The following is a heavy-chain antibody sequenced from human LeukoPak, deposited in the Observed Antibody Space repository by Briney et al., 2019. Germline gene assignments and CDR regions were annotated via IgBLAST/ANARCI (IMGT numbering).Heavy chain of an antibody. D-gene: IGHD2-15*01. V-gene: IGHV3-23*01. CDR2: ISNSDDGR. CDR3: AKDSSASFYCGGGACYSNY. CDR1: GFTFSSYA. Sequence: GGSLRLSCAASGFTFSSYAMGWVRQAPGKGLEWVSAISNSDDGRYYADSAKGRFTISRDNSKNTLYLQMNSLRTEDTAVYYCAKDSSASFYCGGGACYSNYWGQGTLVTVSS. J-gene: IGHJ4*02.